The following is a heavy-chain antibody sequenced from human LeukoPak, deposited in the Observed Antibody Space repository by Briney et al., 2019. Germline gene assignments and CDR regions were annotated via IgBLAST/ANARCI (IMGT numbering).Heavy chain of an antibody. V-gene: IGHV3-23*01. J-gene: IGHJ3*02. Sequence: GGSLRLSCVASGFTFNQYAMSWVRQAPGKGLEWVSTLSGSGGSTYYADSVKGRFTISRDNAKNSLYLQMNSLRAEDTALYYCARELTTAVAGTDAFDIWGQGTMVTVSS. CDR1: GFTFNQYA. D-gene: IGHD6-19*01. CDR2: LSGSGGST. CDR3: ARELTTAVAGTDAFDI.